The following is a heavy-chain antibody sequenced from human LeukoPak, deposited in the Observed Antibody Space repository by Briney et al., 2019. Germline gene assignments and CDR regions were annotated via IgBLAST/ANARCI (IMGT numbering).Heavy chain of an antibody. CDR2: ISSSSSYI. D-gene: IGHD1-26*01. Sequence: GGSLRLSCAASGFTFSSYSMNWVRQAPGKGLEWVSSISSSSSYIYYADSVKGRFTISRDNAKNSLYLQMNGLRAEDTAVYYCARDRELPPREGNFDCWGQGTLVTVAS. CDR3: ARDRELPPREGNFDC. CDR1: GFTFSSYS. J-gene: IGHJ4*02. V-gene: IGHV3-21*01.